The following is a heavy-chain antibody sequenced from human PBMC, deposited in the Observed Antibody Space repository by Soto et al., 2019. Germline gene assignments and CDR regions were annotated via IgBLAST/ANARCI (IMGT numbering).Heavy chain of an antibody. V-gene: IGHV4-34*01. CDR3: ASPRIRYYDSSGPNDAFDI. CDR2: INHSGST. Sequence: QVQLQQWGAGLLKPSETLSLTCAVYGGSFSGYYWSWIRQPPGKGLEWIGEINHSGSTNYNPSLKSRVTISVDTSKNQFSLKLSSVTAADTAVYYCASPRIRYYDSSGPNDAFDIWGQGTMVTVSS. CDR1: GGSFSGYY. J-gene: IGHJ3*02. D-gene: IGHD3-22*01.